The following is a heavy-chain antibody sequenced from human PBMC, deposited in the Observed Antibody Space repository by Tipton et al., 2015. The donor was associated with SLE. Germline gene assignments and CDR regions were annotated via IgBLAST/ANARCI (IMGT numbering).Heavy chain of an antibody. CDR3: ARAAGLQSNWYFDL. CDR1: GGSISSSSYY. V-gene: IGHV4-39*07. CDR2: IYYSGST. J-gene: IGHJ2*01. D-gene: IGHD2-21*01. Sequence: TLSLTCTVSGGSISSSSYYWGWIRQPPGKGLEWIGSIYYSGSTYYNPSLKSRVTISVDTSKNQFSLKLSSVTAADTAVYYCARAAGLQSNWYFDLWGRGTLVTVSS.